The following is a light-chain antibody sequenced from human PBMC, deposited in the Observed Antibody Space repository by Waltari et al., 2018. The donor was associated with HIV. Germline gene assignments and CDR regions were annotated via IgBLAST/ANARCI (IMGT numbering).Light chain of an antibody. CDR1: SSDVGGYNY. CDR2: EVS. CDR3: SSYTSSSFYV. V-gene: IGLV2-14*01. Sequence: QSALTQPASVSGSPGQSITISCTGTSSDVGGYNYVSLYQPHPGKAPKLMIYEVSNRPSGVSNRFSGSKSGNTASLTISGLQAEDEADYYCSSYTSSSFYVFGTGTKVTVL. J-gene: IGLJ1*01.